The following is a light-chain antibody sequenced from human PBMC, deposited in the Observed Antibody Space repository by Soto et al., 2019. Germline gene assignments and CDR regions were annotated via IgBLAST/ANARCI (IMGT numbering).Light chain of an antibody. CDR3: QQRSNWPPIT. V-gene: IGKV3-11*01. J-gene: IGKJ5*01. CDR2: DAS. CDR1: QSVSSY. Sequence: EVVLTQSPATLSFSPAERSTLSFISSQSVSSYLAWYQQKPGQAPRLLIYDASNRATGIPARFSGSGSGTDFTLTISSLEPEDFAVYYCQQRSNWPPITFGQGTRLEIK.